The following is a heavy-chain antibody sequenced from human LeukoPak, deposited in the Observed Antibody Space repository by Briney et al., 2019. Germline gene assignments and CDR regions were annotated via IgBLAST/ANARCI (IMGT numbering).Heavy chain of an antibody. CDR3: ARDQASSSSSPY. CDR1: GMTVSSNY. Sequence: PGGSLRLSCAASGMTVSSNYIMWVRRPPGKGLEWVSSIYTGGSTYYADAVKGRFTISRDNSKNTVNLQMNSLRAEDTAVYYCARDQASSSSSPYWGQGTLVTVSS. J-gene: IGHJ4*02. CDR2: IYTGGST. V-gene: IGHV3-66*01. D-gene: IGHD2-2*01.